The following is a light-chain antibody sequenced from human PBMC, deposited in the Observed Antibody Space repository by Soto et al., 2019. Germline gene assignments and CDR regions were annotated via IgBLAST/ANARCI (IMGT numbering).Light chain of an antibody. CDR3: SSYAGSNNLYV. J-gene: IGLJ1*01. V-gene: IGLV2-8*01. Sequence: QSVLTQPPSASGFPGQSVTLSCTGNNNEVGGYNSVSWYQQHPGKAPKLMIYEVSKRPSGVPVRFSGSKSGNTASLTVSGLQAEDEADYYCSSYAGSNNLYVFGTGTKVTVL. CDR1: NNEVGGYNS. CDR2: EVS.